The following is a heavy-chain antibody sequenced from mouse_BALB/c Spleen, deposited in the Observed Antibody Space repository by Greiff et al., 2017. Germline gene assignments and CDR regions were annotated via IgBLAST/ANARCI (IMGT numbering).Heavy chain of an antibody. Sequence: QVQLQQSGAELARPGASVKLSCKASGYTFTSYWMQWVKQRPGQGLEWIGAIYPGDGDTRYTQKFKGKATLTADKSSSTAYMQLSSLASEDSAVYYCAITTVVGFDYWGQGTTLTVSS. CDR2: IYPGDGDT. CDR3: AITTVVGFDY. V-gene: IGHV1-87*01. J-gene: IGHJ2*01. D-gene: IGHD1-1*01. CDR1: GYTFTSYW.